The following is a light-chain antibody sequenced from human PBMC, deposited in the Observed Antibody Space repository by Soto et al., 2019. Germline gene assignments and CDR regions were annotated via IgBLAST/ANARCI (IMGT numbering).Light chain of an antibody. J-gene: IGKJ5*01. Sequence: EIVLTQSPATLSLSPGERATLSCRASQSVSSYLAWYQQKPGQAPRLLIYDASNRATGIPARFSGSGAGTDFTLTISNLEPEHFAVYYCQQRSNWPAITFGQGTRLEIK. CDR3: QQRSNWPAIT. V-gene: IGKV3-11*01. CDR1: QSVSSY. CDR2: DAS.